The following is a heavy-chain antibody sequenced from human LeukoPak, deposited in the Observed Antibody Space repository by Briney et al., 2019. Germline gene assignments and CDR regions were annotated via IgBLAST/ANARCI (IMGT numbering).Heavy chain of an antibody. J-gene: IGHJ4*02. D-gene: IGHD5-18*01. V-gene: IGHV4-61*08. Sequence: SETLSLTCNVSGDSINIGGYYWGWMRQPPGKGLEWIGYIYYSGSTNYNPSLKSRVTISVDTSKNQFSLKLSSVTAADTAVYYCARGYSYGLDYWGQGTLVTVSS. CDR2: IYYSGST. CDR3: ARGYSYGLDY. CDR1: GDSINIGGYY.